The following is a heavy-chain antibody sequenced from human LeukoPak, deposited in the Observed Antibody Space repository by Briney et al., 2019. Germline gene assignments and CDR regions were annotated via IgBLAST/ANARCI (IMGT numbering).Heavy chain of an antibody. CDR3: ARDGPAAACFDY. D-gene: IGHD6-13*01. CDR1: GFTFSSYA. V-gene: IGHV3-30*04. J-gene: IGHJ4*02. Sequence: GRSLRLSCAASGFTFSSYAMHWVRQAPGKGLEWVAVISYDRSNKYYADSVKGRFTISRDNSKNTLYLQMNSLRAEDTAVYYCARDGPAAACFDYWGQGTLVTVSS. CDR2: ISYDRSNK.